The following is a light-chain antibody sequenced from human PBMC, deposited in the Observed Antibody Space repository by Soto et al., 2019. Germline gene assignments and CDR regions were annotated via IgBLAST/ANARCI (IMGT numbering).Light chain of an antibody. CDR2: DVS. CDR3: QQRSNWPLT. Sequence: EIVLTQSPVTLSLSPGERATLSCRASQSVTSFLAWYQQKPGQAPRLLIYDVSNRATGIPARFSGSGSGTEFTLTISSLEPEDFAVYYCQQRSNWPLTFGGGTKVEIK. J-gene: IGKJ4*01. V-gene: IGKV3-11*01. CDR1: QSVTSF.